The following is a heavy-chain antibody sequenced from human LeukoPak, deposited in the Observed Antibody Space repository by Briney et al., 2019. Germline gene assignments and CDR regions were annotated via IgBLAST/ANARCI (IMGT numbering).Heavy chain of an antibody. V-gene: IGHV1-69*05. CDR2: IIPIFGTA. D-gene: IGHD1-26*01. CDR3: ARDEFVRVGATYVNYFDY. J-gene: IGHJ4*02. Sequence: SVKVSCKASGGTFISYAISWVRQAPGQGLEWMGRIIPIFGTANYVQKFQGRVTNTTDESTSTAYMELSSLRSEDTAVYYCARDEFVRVGATYVNYFDYWGQGTLVTVSS. CDR1: GGTFISYA.